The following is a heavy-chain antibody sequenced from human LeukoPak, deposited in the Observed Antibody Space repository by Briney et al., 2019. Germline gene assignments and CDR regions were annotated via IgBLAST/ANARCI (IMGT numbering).Heavy chain of an antibody. D-gene: IGHD2-21*02. CDR1: GGSISSYY. V-gene: IGHV4-59*04. CDR2: IYYRGST. Sequence: PSETLSLTCTVSGGSISSYYWSWIRQPPGKGLEWIGNIYYRGSTYYNPSLKSRVIMSIDTSKNQFSLKVNSVTATDTAVYYCAKTVWSRLAAGLDSWGQGTLVTVSS. J-gene: IGHJ4*02. CDR3: AKTVWSRLAAGLDS.